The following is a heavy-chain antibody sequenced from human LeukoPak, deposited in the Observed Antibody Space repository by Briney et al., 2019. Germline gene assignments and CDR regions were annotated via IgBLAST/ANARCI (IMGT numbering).Heavy chain of an antibody. CDR2: ISYDESNK. CDR1: GFTFSSYA. D-gene: IGHD4-17*01. Sequence: GGSLRLSCAASGFTFSSYAMHWVRQAPGKGLEWVAVISYDESNKYYADSVKGRFTISRDNSKNTLYLQMNSLRAEDTAVYYCARGSHGDYVFGQGNWGQGTLVTVSS. J-gene: IGHJ4*02. CDR3: ARGSHGDYVFGQGN. V-gene: IGHV3-30*04.